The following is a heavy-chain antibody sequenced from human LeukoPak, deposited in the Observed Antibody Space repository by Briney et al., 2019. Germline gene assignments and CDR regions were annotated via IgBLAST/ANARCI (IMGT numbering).Heavy chain of an antibody. V-gene: IGHV1-18*01. CDR1: GYTFTSYG. D-gene: IGHD2/OR15-2a*01. CDR3: ARVFRLKGLVDY. CDR2: ISAYNGNT. Sequence: ASVKVSCKASGYTFTSYGISWVRQAPGQGLEWMGWISAYNGNTDYAQKLQGRVTMTTDTSTSTAYVELRSLRSDDTAVYYCARVFRLKGLVDYWGQGTLVTVSS. J-gene: IGHJ4*02.